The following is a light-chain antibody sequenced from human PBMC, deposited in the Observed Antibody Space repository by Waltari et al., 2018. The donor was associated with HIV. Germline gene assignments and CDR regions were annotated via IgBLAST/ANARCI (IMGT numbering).Light chain of an antibody. J-gene: IGKJ4*01. V-gene: IGKV2-28*01. CDR1: QSLLHSSGFYY. CDR3: MQSLQIPPT. Sequence: IVLTQSPLSLPVIPGEPASLSCRSSQSLLHSSGFYYLDWYLQKPGQSPQLLIYLGSQRAFGGSDRFRGGGSGTHFTLNVTRVEADDVGIYFCMQSLQIPPTFGGGTKV. CDR2: LGS.